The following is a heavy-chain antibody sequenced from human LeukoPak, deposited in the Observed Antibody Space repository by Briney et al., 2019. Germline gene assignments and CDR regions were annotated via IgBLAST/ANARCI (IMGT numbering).Heavy chain of an antibody. CDR2: INPNSGGT. D-gene: IGHD2-2*02. J-gene: IGHJ3*02. CDR3: ARERGSCSSASCYTSDAFDI. CDR1: GYTFSAYY. V-gene: IGHV1-2*02. Sequence: ASVKVSCKASGYTFSAYYMHWVRQAPGQGLEWMGLINPNSGGTNYAQKFQGRVTKTRDTSISIAYMELSRLRSDDTAVYYCARERGSCSSASCYTSDAFDIWGQGTMVTVSS.